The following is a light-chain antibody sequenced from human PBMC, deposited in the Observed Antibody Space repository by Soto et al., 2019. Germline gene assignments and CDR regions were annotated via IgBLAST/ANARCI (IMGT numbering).Light chain of an antibody. CDR3: QQYNNWPPIT. V-gene: IGKV3-15*01. J-gene: IGKJ5*01. CDR1: QSVRSS. Sequence: EIVMTQSPATLSVSPGERATLSCRASQSVRSSLAWYQQKPGQAPRLLIYDASTRATGVPARFSGSGSGTDFTLTISSLQSEDFAVYYCQQYNNWPPITFGQGNDWRL. CDR2: DAS.